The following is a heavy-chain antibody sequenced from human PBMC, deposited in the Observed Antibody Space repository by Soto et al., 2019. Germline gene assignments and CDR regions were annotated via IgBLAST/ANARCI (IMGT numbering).Heavy chain of an antibody. CDR1: GFTFSSYA. Sequence: PGGSLRLSCAASGFTFSSYAMSWVRQAPGKGLEWVSAISGSGGSTYYADSVKGRFTISRDNSKNTLYLQMNSLRAEDTAVYYCANWAFDYYDSSGYPPGYWGQGTLVTVSS. J-gene: IGHJ4*02. CDR3: ANWAFDYYDSSGYPPGY. CDR2: ISGSGGST. V-gene: IGHV3-23*01. D-gene: IGHD3-22*01.